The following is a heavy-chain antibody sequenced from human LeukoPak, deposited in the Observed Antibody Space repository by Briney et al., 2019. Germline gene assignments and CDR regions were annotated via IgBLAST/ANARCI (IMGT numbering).Heavy chain of an antibody. CDR3: ARRGAASDAFDI. CDR2: IKSNGNST. Sequence: PGGSLRLSCAASGFTFSSYWMHWVRQTPGKGLVWVSLIKSNGNSTSDADSVKGRFTISRDNAKNKLYLQMNSLRAEDTAVYYCARRGAASDAFDIWGQGTMVTVSS. D-gene: IGHD3-16*01. V-gene: IGHV3-74*01. J-gene: IGHJ3*02. CDR1: GFTFSSYW.